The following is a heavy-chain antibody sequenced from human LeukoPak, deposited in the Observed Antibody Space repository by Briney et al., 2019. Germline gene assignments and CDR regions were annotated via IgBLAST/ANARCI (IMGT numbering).Heavy chain of an antibody. J-gene: IGHJ3*02. V-gene: IGHV4-59*01. CDR1: GGSLSSYY. CDR2: IYYTGST. D-gene: IGHD6-19*01. Sequence: SETLSLTCTVSGGSLSSYYWSWIRQPPGKGLEWIGYIYYTGSTSYNPPLKSRVTISVDTSKNQFSLKLSSVTAADTAMYYCATEGKKGGYYSSGTLGTFDIWGQGTMVTVSS. CDR3: ATEGKKGGYYSSGTLGTFDI.